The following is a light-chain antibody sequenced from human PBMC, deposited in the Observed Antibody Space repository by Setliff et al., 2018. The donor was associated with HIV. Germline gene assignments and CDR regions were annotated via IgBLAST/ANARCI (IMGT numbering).Light chain of an antibody. Sequence: QSVLTQPPSASGSPGQSVTISCTGTSSDVGGYNYVSWYQQHPGKAPELMIYEVNKRPSGVPDRFSGSESGNTASLTVSGLQAEDEADYYCSSYAASNNPPYAFGTGTKVTVL. V-gene: IGLV2-8*01. CDR2: EVN. CDR1: SSDVGGYNY. CDR3: SSYAASNNPPYA. J-gene: IGLJ1*01.